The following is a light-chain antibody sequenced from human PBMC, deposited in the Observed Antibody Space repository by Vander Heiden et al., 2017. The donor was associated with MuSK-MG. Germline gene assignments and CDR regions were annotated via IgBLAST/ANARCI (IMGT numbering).Light chain of an antibody. CDR3: CSYACSITIEVV. J-gene: IGLJ2*01. V-gene: IGLV2-23*03. Sequence: QSALTQPASVSGRPGQSITISCTGTSSDVVRYNLVSWYQQHPGKATKLMMYEGSTRPSGVSNRYSSSRSGNTASRTITGLQAEDEADYYCCSYACSITIEVVFGGGTKLTVL. CDR2: EGS. CDR1: SSDVVRYNL.